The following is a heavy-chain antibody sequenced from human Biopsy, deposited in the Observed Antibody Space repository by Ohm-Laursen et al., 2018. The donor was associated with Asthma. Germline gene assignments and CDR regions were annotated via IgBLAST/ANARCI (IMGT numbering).Heavy chain of an antibody. J-gene: IGHJ4*02. Sequence: SLRLSCAASGFTFRHYALHWVRQAPGKGLEWVSFIWYDGRKKTYADSVKGRFTISRDNSKNTLYLQMNSLRAEDTAVYYCARGDSSNWSHYYFDYWGQGTLVTVSS. D-gene: IGHD3-22*01. V-gene: IGHV3-33*01. CDR2: IWYDGRKK. CDR3: ARGDSSNWSHYYFDY. CDR1: GFTFRHYA.